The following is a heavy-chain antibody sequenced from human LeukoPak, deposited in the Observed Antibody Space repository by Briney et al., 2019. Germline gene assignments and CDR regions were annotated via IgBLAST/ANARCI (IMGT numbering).Heavy chain of an antibody. V-gene: IGHV4-61*09. CDR3: ARCMSELDYGDYAYYYHMDV. Sequence: PSQTQSLTCTVSGDSLTSGSRYWSWIRQPAGKGLEWIGHFYSSTRTTYNPYLESRVTISGDTAKNQFSLKLDSVTAADTAVYFCARCMSELDYGDYAYYYHMDVWGKGNAVTVSS. J-gene: IGHJ6*04. D-gene: IGHD4-17*01. CDR2: FYSSTRT. CDR1: GDSLTSGSRY.